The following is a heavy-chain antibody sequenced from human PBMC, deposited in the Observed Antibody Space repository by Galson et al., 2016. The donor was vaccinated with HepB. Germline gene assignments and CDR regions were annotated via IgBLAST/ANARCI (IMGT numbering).Heavy chain of an antibody. CDR2: IRSKSDGGTA. V-gene: IGHV3-15*01. Sequence: SLRLSCAAPGFTFSNIWMTWVRQAPGKGLEWVGRIRSKSDGGTAEYAAPVKGRFTISRDDSKNTLYLQMNSLKTDDTAIYYCTTQGNLDCWGQGTLVTVSS. CDR1: GFTFSNIW. J-gene: IGHJ4*02. D-gene: IGHD1-14*01. CDR3: TTQGNLDC.